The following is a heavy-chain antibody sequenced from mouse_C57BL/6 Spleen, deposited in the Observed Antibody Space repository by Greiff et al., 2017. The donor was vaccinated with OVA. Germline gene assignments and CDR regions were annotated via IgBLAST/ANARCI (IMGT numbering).Heavy chain of an antibody. CDR3: AREGYYYYGSSHWYFDV. CDR1: GYTFTSYW. Sequence: QVQLKQPGAELVKPGASVKLSCKASGYTFTSYWMHWVKQRPGQGLEWIGMIHPNSGSTNYNEKFKSKATLTVDKSSSTAYMQLSSLTSEDSAVYYCAREGYYYYGSSHWYFDVWGTGTTVTVSS. V-gene: IGHV1-64*01. J-gene: IGHJ1*03. CDR2: IHPNSGST. D-gene: IGHD1-1*01.